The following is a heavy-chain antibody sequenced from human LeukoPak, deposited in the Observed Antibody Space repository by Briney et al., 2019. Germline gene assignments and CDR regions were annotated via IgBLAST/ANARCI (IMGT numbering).Heavy chain of an antibody. CDR3: ARVETYYDFWSGGNWFDP. CDR2: IYHSGST. J-gene: IGHJ5*02. Sequence: SETLSLTCTVSGGSISSYYWSWLRQPPGKGLEWVGSIYHSGSTYYNPSLKSRVTISVDTSKDQFSLKLSSVTAADTAVYYCARVETYYDFWSGGNWFDPWGQGTLVTVSS. V-gene: IGHV4-59*08. CDR1: GGSISSYY. D-gene: IGHD3-3*01.